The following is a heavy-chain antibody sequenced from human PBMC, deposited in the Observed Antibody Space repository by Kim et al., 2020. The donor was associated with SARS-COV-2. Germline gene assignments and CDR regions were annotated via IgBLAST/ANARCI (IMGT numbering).Heavy chain of an antibody. CDR3: ARQSVRKWLPDY. CDR2: IYYSGST. J-gene: IGHJ4*02. Sequence: SETLSLTCTVSGGSISSSSYYWGWIRQPPGKGLEWIGSIYYSGSTYYNPSLKSRVTISVDTSKNQFSLKLSSVTAADTAVYYCARQSVRKWLPDYWGQGTLVTVSS. V-gene: IGHV4-39*01. CDR1: GGSISSSSYY. D-gene: IGHD5-12*01.